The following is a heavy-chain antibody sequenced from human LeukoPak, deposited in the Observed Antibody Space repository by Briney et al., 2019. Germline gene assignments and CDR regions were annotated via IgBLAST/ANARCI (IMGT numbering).Heavy chain of an antibody. Sequence: GGSLRLSCTVSGFTVSTNSMSWVRQAPGKGLEWVSYISSSGSTIYYADSVKGRFTISRDNAKNSLYLQMNGLRAEDTAVYYCAELGITMIGGVWGKGTTVTISS. CDR1: GFTVSTNS. V-gene: IGHV3-11*04. J-gene: IGHJ6*04. D-gene: IGHD3-10*02. CDR2: ISSSGSTI. CDR3: AELGITMIGGV.